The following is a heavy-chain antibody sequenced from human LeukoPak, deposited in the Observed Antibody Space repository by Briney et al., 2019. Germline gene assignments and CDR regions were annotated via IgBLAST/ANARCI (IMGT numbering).Heavy chain of an antibody. CDR1: GYTFTGYY. J-gene: IGHJ5*02. D-gene: IGHD5-18*01. V-gene: IGHV1-2*02. CDR3: ARVQTDTAMVTVAGTWFDP. Sequence: ASVKVSCKASGYTFTGYYMHWVRQAPGRGLEWMGWINPNSGGTNYAQKFQGRVTMTRDTSISTAYMELSRLRSDDTAVYYCARVQTDTAMVTVAGTWFDPWGQGTLVTVSS. CDR2: INPNSGGT.